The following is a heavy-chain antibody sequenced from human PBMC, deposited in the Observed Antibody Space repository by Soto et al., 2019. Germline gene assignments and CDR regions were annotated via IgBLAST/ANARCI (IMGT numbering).Heavy chain of an antibody. J-gene: IGHJ4*02. Sequence: QVQLVQSGAAVKKPGSSVKVSCKASGGTFSSYAISWVRQAPGQGLEWMGGIIPIFGTANYAQKFQARVAITADESTSTAYMELSRLRSEDTAVYYCAREMRWLQSGYFDYWGQGTLVTVSS. D-gene: IGHD5-12*01. CDR1: GGTFSSYA. CDR2: IIPIFGTA. V-gene: IGHV1-69*01. CDR3: AREMRWLQSGYFDY.